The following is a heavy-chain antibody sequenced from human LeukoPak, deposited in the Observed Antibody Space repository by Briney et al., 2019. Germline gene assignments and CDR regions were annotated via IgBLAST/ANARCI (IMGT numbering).Heavy chain of an antibody. CDR3: ARAVGWSQNSYYFDY. V-gene: IGHV3-74*01. Sequence: GGSLRLSCVASGFTFSSYWMNWVRQAPGKGLVWVSRINTDGSTTNYADSVKGRFTISRDNAKNTLYLQMNSLRAEDTAVYYCARAVGWSQNSYYFDYWGQGTLVTVSS. CDR2: INTDGSTT. D-gene: IGHD1-26*01. J-gene: IGHJ4*02. CDR1: GFTFSSYW.